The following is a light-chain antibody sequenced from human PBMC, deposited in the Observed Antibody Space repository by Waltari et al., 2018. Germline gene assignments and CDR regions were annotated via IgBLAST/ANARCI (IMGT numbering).Light chain of an antibody. CDR3: QQYEAFPVT. CDR2: KAS. Sequence: DIQMTQSPSTLSASVGDRVTITCRASQSVNSWLDWYQQKPGKAPKLLISKASALQNGVAPRFSGGGSGTEFTLTISNLQPDDSSTYYCQQYEAFPVTFGHGTKVEIK. J-gene: IGKJ1*01. CDR1: QSVNSW. V-gene: IGKV1-5*03.